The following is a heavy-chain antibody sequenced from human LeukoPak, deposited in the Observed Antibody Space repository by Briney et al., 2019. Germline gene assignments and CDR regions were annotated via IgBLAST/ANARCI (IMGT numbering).Heavy chain of an antibody. CDR1: GFTFSSYS. CDR2: ISSSSSYI. J-gene: IGHJ4*02. CDR3: ARGSAPKYYYGSGSYYQIKRGHFDY. D-gene: IGHD3-10*01. Sequence: GGSLRLSCAASGFTFSSYSMNWVRQAPGRGLEWVSSISSSSSYIYYADSVKGRFTISRDNAKNSLYLQMNSLRAEDTAVYYCARGSAPKYYYGSGSYYQIKRGHFDYWGQGTLVTVSS. V-gene: IGHV3-21*01.